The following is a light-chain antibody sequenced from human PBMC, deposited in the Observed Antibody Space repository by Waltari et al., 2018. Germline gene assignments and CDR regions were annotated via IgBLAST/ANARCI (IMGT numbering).Light chain of an antibody. V-gene: IGLV1-51*02. CDR2: ESE. CDR1: TSNIGSNF. Sequence: QSVLTQPPSVSAAPGQKATIPCSESTSNIGSNFFSWYQQPPGAAPKGFIYESEKRPSGIPDRFSGSKSGTSASLDITGLQTGDEAAYYCGAWDNNLSALVFGGGTKLTVL. CDR3: GAWDNNLSALV. J-gene: IGLJ2*01.